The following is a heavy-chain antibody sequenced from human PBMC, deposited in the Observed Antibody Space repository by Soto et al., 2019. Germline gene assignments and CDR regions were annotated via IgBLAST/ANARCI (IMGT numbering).Heavy chain of an antibody. V-gene: IGHV3-66*04. J-gene: IGHJ4*02. CDR3: ARLTGNRRLSHVGYYFDY. CDR2: IHSGGTT. D-gene: IGHD3-10*01. CDR1: GFTVTSNL. Sequence: EVQLVESGGGLVQPGGSLRLSCGASGFTVTSNLMSWVRQAPGKGLEWVSLIHSGGTTDYADSVKGRFTISRDNSKNTRYLQLCGLRAEDTAVYYCARLTGNRRLSHVGYYFDYWGQGPLVPVSS.